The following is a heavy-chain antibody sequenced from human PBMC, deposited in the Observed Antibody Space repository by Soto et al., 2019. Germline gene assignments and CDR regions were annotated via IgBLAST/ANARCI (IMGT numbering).Heavy chain of an antibody. V-gene: IGHV4-59*08. CDR1: GGSISSYY. Sequence: SETLSLTCTVSGGSISSYYWSWIRQPPGKGLEWIGYIYYSGSTNYNPSLKSRVTISVDTSKNQFSLKLSSVTAADTAVYYCARLYPYYCSSTSCSSGAFDIWGQGTMVTV. J-gene: IGHJ3*02. D-gene: IGHD2-2*01. CDR2: IYYSGST. CDR3: ARLYPYYCSSTSCSSGAFDI.